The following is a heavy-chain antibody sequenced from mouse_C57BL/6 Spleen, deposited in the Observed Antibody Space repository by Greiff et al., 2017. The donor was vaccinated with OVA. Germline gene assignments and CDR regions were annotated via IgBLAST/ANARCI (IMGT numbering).Heavy chain of an antibody. D-gene: IGHD3-1*01. CDR3: ARGATPWYFDV. CDR1: GFTFSDYY. J-gene: IGHJ1*03. V-gene: IGHV5-12*01. Sequence: DVMLVESGGGLVQPGGSLKLSCAASGFTFSDYYMYWVRQTPEKRLEWVAYISNGGGSTYYPDTVKGRFTISRDNAKNTLYLQMSRLKSEDTAMYYCARGATPWYFDVWGTGTTVTVSS. CDR2: ISNGGGST.